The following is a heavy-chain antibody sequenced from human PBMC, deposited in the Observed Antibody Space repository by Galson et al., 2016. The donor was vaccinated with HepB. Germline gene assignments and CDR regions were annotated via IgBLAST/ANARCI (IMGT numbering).Heavy chain of an antibody. V-gene: IGHV3-21*01. Sequence: SLRLSCAASGFTFSSYNLNWVRQAPGKGLGWVSSISSSSPYTYYADSAKGRFTISRDNAKNSLYLQMNSLRAEDTAVYYCAKYSSGSSYYYYYGMDVWGQGTTVTVSS. CDR1: GFTFSSYN. CDR2: ISSSSPYT. CDR3: AKYSSGSSYYYYYGMDV. J-gene: IGHJ6*02. D-gene: IGHD3-10*01.